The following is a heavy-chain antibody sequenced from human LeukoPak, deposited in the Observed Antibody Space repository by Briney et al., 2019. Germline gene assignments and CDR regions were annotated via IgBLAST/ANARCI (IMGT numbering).Heavy chain of an antibody. J-gene: IGHJ6*03. CDR1: GGSISSYY. CDR2: IYYSGST. CDR3: ARELGSETFYYYYYYMDV. V-gene: IGHV4-59*12. Sequence: KPSETLSLTCTVSGGSISSYYWSWIRQPPGKGLEWIGYIYYSGSTYYNPSLKSRVTISVDRSKNQFSLKLSSVTAADTAVYYCARELGSETFYYYYYYMDVWGKGTTVTVSS. D-gene: IGHD7-27*01.